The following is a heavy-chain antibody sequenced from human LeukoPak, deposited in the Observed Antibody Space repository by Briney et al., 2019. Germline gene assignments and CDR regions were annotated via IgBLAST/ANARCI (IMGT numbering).Heavy chain of an antibody. D-gene: IGHD3-22*01. CDR1: GGSSSGYY. CDR3: ARGKDYYGTSGYPTFHY. CDR2: FIHSGST. V-gene: IGHV4-34*01. J-gene: IGHJ4*02. Sequence: RSETLSLTSAVYGGSSSGYYWSWIRHPPGKGLEWMGEFIHSGSTNYNPSLKSRVTISVDTSKNQFSLKLSSVTAADTAVYYCARGKDYYGTSGYPTFHYWGQGTLVTVTS.